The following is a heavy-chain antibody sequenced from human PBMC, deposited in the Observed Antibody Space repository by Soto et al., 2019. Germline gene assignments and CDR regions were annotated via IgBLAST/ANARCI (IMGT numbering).Heavy chain of an antibody. Sequence: GGSLRLSCAASGFNFGIYWMSWVRQAPGKGLEWVATIKGDASEKKYVGSVKGRFTTSRDNAKTSLFLQMDSLRAEDTAVYYCARGSGYGSESSVNHYLDYWGHGTLFTVSS. CDR3: ARGSGYGSESSVNHYLDY. CDR2: IKGDASEK. J-gene: IGHJ4*01. CDR1: GFNFGIYW. D-gene: IGHD3-10*01. V-gene: IGHV3-7*01.